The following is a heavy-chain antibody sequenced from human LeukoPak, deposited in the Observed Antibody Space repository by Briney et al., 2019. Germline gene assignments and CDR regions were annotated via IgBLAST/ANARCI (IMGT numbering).Heavy chain of an antibody. V-gene: IGHV3-21*01. CDR3: ARDYSSSWFLEYYFDY. Sequence: GGSLRLSCAASGFTFSSYSMNWVRQAPGKGLEWVSSISSSSSYIYYADSVKGRFTISRGNAKNSLYLQMNSLRAEDTAVYYCARDYSSSWFLEYYFDYWGQGTLVTVSS. CDR1: GFTFSSYS. CDR2: ISSSSSYI. J-gene: IGHJ4*02. D-gene: IGHD6-13*01.